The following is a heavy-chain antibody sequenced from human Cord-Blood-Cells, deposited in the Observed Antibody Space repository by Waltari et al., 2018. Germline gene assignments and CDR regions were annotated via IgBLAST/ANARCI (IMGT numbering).Heavy chain of an antibody. V-gene: IGHV1-2*02. CDR2: INPNSGGT. Sequence: QVQLVQSGAEVKKPGASVKVSCKASGYTFTGYYMHWVRQAPGQGLEWMGWINPNSGGTNYAQKFQGRVTITRDTSISTAYMELSRLRSDDTAVYYCARDSFDSSGYYYFDYWGQGTLVTVSS. J-gene: IGHJ4*02. CDR3: ARDSFDSSGYYYFDY. CDR1: GYTFTGYY. D-gene: IGHD3-22*01.